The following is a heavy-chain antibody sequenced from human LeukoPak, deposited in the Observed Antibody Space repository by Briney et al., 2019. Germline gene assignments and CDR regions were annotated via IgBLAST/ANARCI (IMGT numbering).Heavy chain of an antibody. CDR3: ARLLSDYGDSGNAFDI. CDR1: GYSFTTYW. J-gene: IGHJ3*02. CDR2: MYPGDSDT. Sequence: PGESLKISCKGSGYSFTTYWIGWVRQMPGKGLEWMGIMYPGDSDTRYSPSFQGQVTISADKSISTAYLQWSSLKASDTAMYYCARLLSDYGDSGNAFDIWGQGTMVAVSS. D-gene: IGHD4-17*01. V-gene: IGHV5-51*01.